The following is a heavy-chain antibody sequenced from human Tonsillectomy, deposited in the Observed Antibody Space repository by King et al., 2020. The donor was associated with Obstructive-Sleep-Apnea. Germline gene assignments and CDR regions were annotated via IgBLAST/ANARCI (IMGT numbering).Heavy chain of an antibody. J-gene: IGHJ4*02. Sequence: VQLVESGGGLVQPVRSLRLSCAASGFTFDDYAMHWVRQAPGKGLEWVSGISWNSGSIGYADSVKGRFTISRDNAKNSLYLQMNSLRAEDTAFYYCAKERLAKDLSYFDFWGQGTLVTVSS. CDR2: ISWNSGSI. D-gene: IGHD4-11*01. CDR1: GFTFDDYA. V-gene: IGHV3-9*01. CDR3: AKERLAKDLSYFDF.